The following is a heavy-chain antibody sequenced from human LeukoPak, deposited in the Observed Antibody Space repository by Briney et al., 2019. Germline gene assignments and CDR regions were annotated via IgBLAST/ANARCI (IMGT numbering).Heavy chain of an antibody. CDR2: IYYTGST. Sequence: SETLSLTCPLSGFGISRVYWSSMRQPPGKGLEWIGYIYYTGSTNYNPSLESRVTMFVDMSKNQFSLRLSSVTAADTAAYYCARHRAYRSSSPIDYSGQGTLVTVSS. J-gene: IGHJ4*02. CDR3: ARHRAYRSSSPIDY. D-gene: IGHD6-6*01. CDR1: GFGISRVY. V-gene: IGHV4-59*08.